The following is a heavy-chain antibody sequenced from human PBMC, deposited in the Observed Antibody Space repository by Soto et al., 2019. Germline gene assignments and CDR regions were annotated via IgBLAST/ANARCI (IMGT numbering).Heavy chain of an antibody. D-gene: IGHD6-19*01. CDR3: ARHRQWLVRVDAFDI. J-gene: IGHJ3*02. CDR2: IYPGDSDT. CDR1: GYSFTSYW. Sequence: ESLKISCKGSGYSFTSYWIGWVRQMPGKGLEWMGIIYPGDSDTRYSPSFQGQVTISADKSISTAYLQWSSLKASDTAMYYCARHRQWLVRVDAFDIWGQGTMVTVSS. V-gene: IGHV5-51*01.